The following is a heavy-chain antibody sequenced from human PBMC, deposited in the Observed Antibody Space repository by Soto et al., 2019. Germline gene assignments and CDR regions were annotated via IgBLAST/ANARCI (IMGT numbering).Heavy chain of an antibody. CDR3: ARDFEPAAPQGKYYYYGMDV. CDR1: GFTFSSYA. Sequence: QVQLVESGGGVVQPGRSLRLSCAASGFTFSSYAMHWVRQAPGKGLEWVAVISYDGSNKYYADSVKGRFTISRDNSKNTLYLQMNSLRAQDTAVYYCARDFEPAAPQGKYYYYGMDVWGQGTTVTVSS. J-gene: IGHJ6*02. D-gene: IGHD2-2*01. V-gene: IGHV3-30-3*01. CDR2: ISYDGSNK.